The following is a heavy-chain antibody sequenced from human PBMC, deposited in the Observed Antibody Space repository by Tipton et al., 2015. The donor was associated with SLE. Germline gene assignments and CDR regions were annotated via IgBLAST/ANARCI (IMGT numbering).Heavy chain of an antibody. CDR3: ARNYDYGFNWFDP. Sequence: TLSLTCTVSGGSISISTYYWGWIRQPPGKGLEWIGRIYYSGSTYFNPSLKSRLTISGDTSKNQFSLKLTSVTAADTAVYYCARNYDYGFNWFDPWGQGTLVTVSS. D-gene: IGHD4-17*01. CDR2: IYYSGST. J-gene: IGHJ5*02. V-gene: IGHV4-39*01. CDR1: GGSISISTYY.